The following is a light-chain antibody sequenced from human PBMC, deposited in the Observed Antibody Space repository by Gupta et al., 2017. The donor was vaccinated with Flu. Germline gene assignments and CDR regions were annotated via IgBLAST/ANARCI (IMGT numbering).Light chain of an antibody. J-gene: IGKJ1*01. Sequence: EIVLTQSPATLSLSPGERATLSCGASQSVSSSYLAWYQQKPGLAPRLLIYDASSRATGIPDRFSGSGSGTDFTLTISRREPEDFAVYYCQQECSSPRTFGQGTKVEIK. CDR1: QSVSSSY. V-gene: IGKV3D-20*01. CDR3: QQECSSPRT. CDR2: DAS.